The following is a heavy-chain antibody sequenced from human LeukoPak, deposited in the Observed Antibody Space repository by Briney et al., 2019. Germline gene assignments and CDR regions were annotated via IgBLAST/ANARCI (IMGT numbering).Heavy chain of an antibody. CDR3: VREIRETVITRHYYYGIDV. D-gene: IGHD1-7*01. CDR1: GFTFSTYD. CDR2: IGAGEDT. J-gene: IGHJ6*02. Sequence: GGSLRLSCAASGFTFSTYDMHWVRQVTGKGLEWVSAIGAGEDTYYLGSVKGRFTISRENAKNVLYLQMSSLRVEDTAVHYCVREIRETVITRHYYYGIDVWGQGTTVTVSS. V-gene: IGHV3-13*04.